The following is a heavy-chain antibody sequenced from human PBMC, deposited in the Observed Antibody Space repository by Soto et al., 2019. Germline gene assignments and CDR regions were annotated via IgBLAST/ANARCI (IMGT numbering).Heavy chain of an antibody. CDR1: GASIRSGGYY. Sequence: SETLSLTCSVSGASIRSGGYYWSWLRQSPGKGLEWIGHIYYTGSTFYSPSLKSRLTISLDTSKNQFSLDLRSVTAADRAMYYCARIEMASIKWGRGTLVTVPS. CDR2: IYYTGST. V-gene: IGHV4-31*03. CDR3: ARIEMASIK. J-gene: IGHJ4*02.